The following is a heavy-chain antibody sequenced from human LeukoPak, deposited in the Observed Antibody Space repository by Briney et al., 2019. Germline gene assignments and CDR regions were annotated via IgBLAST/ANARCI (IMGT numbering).Heavy chain of an antibody. CDR1: GYTFTSYA. CDR2: INAGNGNT. J-gene: IGHJ5*02. CDR3: ARGVYYYGSGSYYKGQLNWFDP. D-gene: IGHD3-10*01. V-gene: IGHV1-3*01. Sequence: GASVKVSCKASGYTFTSYAMHWVRQAPGQRLEWMGWINAGNGNTKYSQKFQGRVTITRDTSASTAYMELSSLRSEDTAVYYCARGVYYYGSGSYYKGQLNWFDPWGQGTLVTVSS.